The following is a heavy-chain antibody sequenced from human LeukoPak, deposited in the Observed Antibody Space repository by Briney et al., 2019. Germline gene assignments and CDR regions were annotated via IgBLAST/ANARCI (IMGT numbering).Heavy chain of an antibody. D-gene: IGHD3-9*01. Sequence: GGSLRLSCAASGFTFSSYSMNWVRQAPGKGLEWVSYISSSSSTIYYADSVKGRFTISRDNAKNSLYLQMNSLRAEDTAVYYCAREGYYDILTGYLYYYYMDVWGKGTTVTVSS. CDR2: ISSSSSTI. J-gene: IGHJ6*03. CDR3: AREGYYDILTGYLYYYYMDV. V-gene: IGHV3-48*01. CDR1: GFTFSSYS.